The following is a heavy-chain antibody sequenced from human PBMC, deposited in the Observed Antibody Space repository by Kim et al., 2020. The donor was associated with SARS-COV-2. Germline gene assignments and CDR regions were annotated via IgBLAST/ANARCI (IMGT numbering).Heavy chain of an antibody. J-gene: IGHJ4*02. V-gene: IGHV4-34*01. CDR1: GGSFSGYY. D-gene: IGHD2-21*02. Sequence: SETLSLTCAVYGGSFSGYYWSWIRQPPGKGLEWIGEINHSGSTNYNPSLKSRVTISVDTSKNQFSLKLSSVTAADTAVYYCARGLVVVTATFDYWGQGT. CDR2: INHSGST. CDR3: ARGLVVVTATFDY.